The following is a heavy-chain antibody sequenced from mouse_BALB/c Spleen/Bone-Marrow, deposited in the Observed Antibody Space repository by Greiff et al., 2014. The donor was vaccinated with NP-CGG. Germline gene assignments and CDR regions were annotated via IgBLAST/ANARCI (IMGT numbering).Heavy chain of an antibody. Sequence: VQLQQSRPELVKPGTSVKISCKTSGYTFTEYTIHWVKQSHGKSLEWIGGINPNNGVTAYNQKFRGKATLTVDKSSSTAYMEPRSLTSEDSAVYYCARRQLGPAWFAYWGQGTLVTVSA. CDR2: INPNNGVT. V-gene: IGHV1-18*01. J-gene: IGHJ3*01. D-gene: IGHD3-2*01. CDR3: ARRQLGPAWFAY. CDR1: GYTFTEYT.